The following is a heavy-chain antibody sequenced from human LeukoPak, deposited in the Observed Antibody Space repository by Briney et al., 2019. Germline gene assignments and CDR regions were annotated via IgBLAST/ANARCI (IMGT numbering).Heavy chain of an antibody. J-gene: IGHJ4*02. CDR2: IWHDGSAE. V-gene: IGHV3-33*06. Sequence: GGSLRLSCAASGFIFSSYGMYWVRQAPGKGLEWVAVIWHDGSAEFYADSVKGRFSISRDDSKNTLYLQMNSLRAEGTALYYCAKDNRGGWSGYFDYWGQGTLVTVSS. CDR3: AKDNRGGWSGYFDY. D-gene: IGHD6-19*01. CDR1: GFIFSSYG.